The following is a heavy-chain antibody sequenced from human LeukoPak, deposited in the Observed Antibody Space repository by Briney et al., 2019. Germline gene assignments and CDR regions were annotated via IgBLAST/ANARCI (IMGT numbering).Heavy chain of an antibody. D-gene: IGHD3-10*01. V-gene: IGHV1-18*01. CDR3: ARDRPYRPFGESQNALNWFDP. Sequence: GASVKVSCKASGYTFTSYGISWVRQAPGQGLEWMGWISTYNGNTEYAQKLQDRVTMTTDTSTSTAYMELRSLRSDDTAVYYCARDRPYRPFGESQNALNWFDPWGQGTLVTVSS. CDR2: ISTYNGNT. J-gene: IGHJ5*02. CDR1: GYTFTSYG.